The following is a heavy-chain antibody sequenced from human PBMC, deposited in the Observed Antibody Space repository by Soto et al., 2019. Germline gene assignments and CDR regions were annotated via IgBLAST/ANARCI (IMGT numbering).Heavy chain of an antibody. CDR3: VKGGYYGSGSYYIEAAFDI. D-gene: IGHD3-10*01. CDR2: ISSNGGST. J-gene: IGHJ3*02. V-gene: IGHV3-64D*06. Sequence: QLGGSLRLSCSASGFTFSSYAMHWVRQAPGKGLEYVSAISSNGGSTYYADSVKGRFTISRDNSKNTLYLQMSSLRAEDTAVYYCVKGGYYGSGSYYIEAAFDIWGQGTMVTVSS. CDR1: GFTFSSYA.